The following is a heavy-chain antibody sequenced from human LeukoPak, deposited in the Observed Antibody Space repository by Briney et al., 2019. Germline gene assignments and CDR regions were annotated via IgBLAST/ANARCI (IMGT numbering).Heavy chain of an antibody. D-gene: IGHD6-19*01. J-gene: IGHJ4*02. CDR2: FNTNTWNP. Sequence: ASVNDSRKSSGYTFTCYYMHWVRQAPSQGLEWLGLFNTNTWNPTYAQGLTGRFVFSLDTSVSTAYLQISSLKAEATDVYSCARQPYSSGWYYFDYWGQGTLVTVSS. V-gene: IGHV7-4-1*02. CDR3: ARQPYSSGWYYFDY. CDR1: GYTFTCYY.